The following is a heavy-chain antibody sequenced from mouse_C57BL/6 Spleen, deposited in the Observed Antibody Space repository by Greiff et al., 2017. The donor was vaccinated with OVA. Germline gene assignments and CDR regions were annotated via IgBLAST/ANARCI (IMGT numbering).Heavy chain of an antibody. CDR3: ARQGGSVVAPHYAMDY. J-gene: IGHJ4*01. CDR1: GFTFSDYG. Sequence: EVQGVESGGGLVKPGGSLKLSCAASGFTFSDYGMHWVRQAPEKGLEWVAYISSGSSTIYYADTVKGRFTISRDNAKNTLFLQMTSLRSEDTAMYYCARQGGSVVAPHYAMDYWGQGTSVTVSS. V-gene: IGHV5-17*01. CDR2: ISSGSSTI. D-gene: IGHD1-1*01.